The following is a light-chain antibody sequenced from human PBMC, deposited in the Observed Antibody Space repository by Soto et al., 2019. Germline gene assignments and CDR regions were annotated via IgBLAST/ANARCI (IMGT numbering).Light chain of an antibody. CDR3: QQYYNWPPKT. CDR2: GAS. J-gene: IGKJ2*01. V-gene: IGKV3-15*01. Sequence: EIVMTQSPATLSVSPGVRATLSCRASQSVGSNLAWYQQKPGQAPRLLIYGASARATGIPTRFSGSGSGTEFTLAISSLQSEDFAVYYCQQYYNWPPKTFGQGTKLEIK. CDR1: QSVGSN.